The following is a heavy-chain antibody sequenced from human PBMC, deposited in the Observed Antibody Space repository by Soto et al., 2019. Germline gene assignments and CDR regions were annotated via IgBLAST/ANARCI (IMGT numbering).Heavy chain of an antibody. CDR1: GGSMIAYY. J-gene: IGHJ4*02. Sequence: WETLSLTCTVSGGSMIAYYWNWMRQPPGKGLQCIGYTYYSGSTTYNPSLKSRVTISVDSSKNQFSLKLDSVTPADTAVYYCARVRGTAGKRYFDYWGPGTLVTVSS. CDR2: TYYSGST. CDR3: ARVRGTAGKRYFDY. V-gene: IGHV4-59*01. D-gene: IGHD6-13*01.